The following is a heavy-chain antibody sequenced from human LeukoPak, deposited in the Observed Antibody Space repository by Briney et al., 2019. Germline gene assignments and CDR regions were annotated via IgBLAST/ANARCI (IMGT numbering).Heavy chain of an antibody. CDR1: GFTFSTYW. Sequence: GGSLRLSCAASGFTFSTYWMSWVRQAPGKGLEWVANIKQDGSEKYYVDSVRGRFSISRDNTKSSLYLQMNSLRTEDTAVYYCARASYSSGWYGLLAFDIWGQGTMVTVSS. V-gene: IGHV3-7*01. CDR2: IKQDGSEK. CDR3: ARASYSSGWYGLLAFDI. D-gene: IGHD6-19*01. J-gene: IGHJ3*02.